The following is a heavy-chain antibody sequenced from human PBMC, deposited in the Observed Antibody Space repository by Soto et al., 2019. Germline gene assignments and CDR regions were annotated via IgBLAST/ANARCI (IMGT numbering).Heavy chain of an antibody. CDR2: ISTYNGNT. D-gene: IGHD3-3*01. CDR3: ARLLFLGWFDDY. CDR1: GYTFTSYG. V-gene: IGHV1-18*04. J-gene: IGHJ4*02. Sequence: QVQLVQSAAEVKKPGASVKVSCKTSGYTFTSYGISWVRQAPGQGLEWMGWISTYNGNTNYAQKFQGRATMTTDTSTTTAYMELRSLKADDTAVYYCARLLFLGWFDDYWGQGTLVTVSS.